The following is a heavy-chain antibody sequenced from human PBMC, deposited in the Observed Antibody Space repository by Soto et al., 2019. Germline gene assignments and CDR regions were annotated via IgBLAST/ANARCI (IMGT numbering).Heavy chain of an antibody. J-gene: IGHJ4*02. D-gene: IGHD3-10*01. CDR3: VSVSGSYYYDY. Sequence: GGSLRLSCAASGFSFSSHAMSWVRQAPGKGVEWVSAVGASGTTTYYADSVKGRFTISRDDSKNSLYLQMNSLKTEGTALYYCVSVSGSYYYDYWGQGTLVTVSS. CDR2: VGASGTTT. CDR1: GFSFSSHA. V-gene: IGHV3-23*01.